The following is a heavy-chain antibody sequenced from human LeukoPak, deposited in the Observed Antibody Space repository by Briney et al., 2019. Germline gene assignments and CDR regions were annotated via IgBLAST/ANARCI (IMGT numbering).Heavy chain of an antibody. Sequence: ATVSLSCKASGYTFTRYGISWVRQAPGQGLEWMGWISAYKGNTNYAQKPQGRVTMTTDTSTSTAYTELRSLISADTAVDYCATRDLGELSLCDYWGQGTLVTVSS. J-gene: IGHJ4*02. V-gene: IGHV1-18*01. CDR3: ATRDLGELSLCDY. D-gene: IGHD3-16*02. CDR1: GYTFTRYG. CDR2: ISAYKGNT.